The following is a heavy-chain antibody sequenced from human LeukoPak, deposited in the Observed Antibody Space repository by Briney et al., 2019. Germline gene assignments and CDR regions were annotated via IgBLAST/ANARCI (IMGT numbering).Heavy chain of an antibody. V-gene: IGHV3-21*01. Sequence: GGSLRLSCAASGFSFSSYNMNWVRLAPGEGLEWVSSISTSNSYIYYADSVKGRFTISRDNAQSSLYLQMNSLTAEDTAVYYCARDRPRYCGRTSCPVDYWGQGILVTVSS. J-gene: IGHJ4*02. CDR3: ARDRPRYCGRTSCPVDY. CDR2: ISTSNSYI. D-gene: IGHD2-2*01. CDR1: GFSFSSYN.